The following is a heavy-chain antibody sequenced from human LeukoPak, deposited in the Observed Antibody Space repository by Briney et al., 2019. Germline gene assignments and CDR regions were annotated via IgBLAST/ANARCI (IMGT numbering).Heavy chain of an antibody. CDR2: ISNDGSQE. CDR1: GFSFSTYS. CDR3: ARGITIFGVVTRPDY. J-gene: IGHJ4*02. Sequence: GGSLRLSCAASGFSFSTYSMHWVRQAPGKGLEWVMAISNDGSQEYYADSVKGRFTISRDNSKNTLYLQMNSLRAEDTAVYSCARGITIFGVVTRPDYWGQGTLVTVSS. D-gene: IGHD3-3*01. V-gene: IGHV3-30-3*01.